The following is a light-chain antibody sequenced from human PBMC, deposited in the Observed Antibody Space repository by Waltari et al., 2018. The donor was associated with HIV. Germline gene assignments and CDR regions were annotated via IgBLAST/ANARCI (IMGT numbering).Light chain of an antibody. J-gene: IGKJ5*01. CDR2: DAS. CDR1: QSVNTY. V-gene: IGKV3-11*01. CDR3: QQRSNWPPEIT. Sequence: LTQSPATLSLSPGERATLSCRASQSVNTYLAWYQQKPGQAPRLLIYDASNRATGIPARFSGSGSGTDFTLTISSLEPEDFAVYYCQQRSNWPPEITFGQGTRLEIK.